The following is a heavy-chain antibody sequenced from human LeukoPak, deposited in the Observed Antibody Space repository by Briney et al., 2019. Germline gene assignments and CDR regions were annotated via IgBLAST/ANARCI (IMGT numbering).Heavy chain of an antibody. CDR1: GGSISGDY. D-gene: IGHD3-22*01. CDR3: ARDPGDSRGYSTGSFDY. CDR2: IYYSGST. Sequence: PSETLSLTCTVSGGSISGDYWSWIRQPPGKALGWIGHIYYSGSTNYNPSLKGRVTISVDTSKNQFSLKLSSVTAADTAVYFCARDPGDSRGYSTGSFDYWGQGTLVTVSS. V-gene: IGHV4-59*01. J-gene: IGHJ4*02.